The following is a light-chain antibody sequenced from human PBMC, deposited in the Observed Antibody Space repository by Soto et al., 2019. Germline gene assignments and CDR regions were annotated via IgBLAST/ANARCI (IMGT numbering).Light chain of an antibody. V-gene: IGKV3-15*01. CDR3: QQYNDWPLT. Sequence: EIVMTQSSATLSVSPGERATLSCRASQSVSSNLAWYQQKPGQAPRLLIYGATTRPTGIPARFSGSGSGTEFTLTISSLQSEDFAVYYCQQYNDWPLTFGGGTKVEI. CDR2: GAT. J-gene: IGKJ4*01. CDR1: QSVSSN.